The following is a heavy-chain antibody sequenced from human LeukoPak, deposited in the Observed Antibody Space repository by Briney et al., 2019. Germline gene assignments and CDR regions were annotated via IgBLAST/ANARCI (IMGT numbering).Heavy chain of an antibody. Sequence: PGGSLRLSCAASGFTFSSYAMHWVRQAPGKGLEWVAVISYDGSNKYYADSVKGRFTISRDNSKNTLYLHMNSLRAEDTAVYYCAKGGAAGTVRYCDYWGQGTLVTVSS. J-gene: IGHJ4*02. D-gene: IGHD1-1*01. CDR2: ISYDGSNK. CDR3: AKGGAAGTVRYCDY. CDR1: GFTFSSYA. V-gene: IGHV3-30-3*01.